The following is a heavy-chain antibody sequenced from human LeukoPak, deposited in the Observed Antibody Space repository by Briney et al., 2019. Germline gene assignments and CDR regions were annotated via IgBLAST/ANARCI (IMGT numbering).Heavy chain of an antibody. CDR2: ISSSSSYI. CDR1: GFTFSSYS. J-gene: IGHJ4*02. V-gene: IGHV3-21*01. D-gene: IGHD1-1*01. Sequence: GGSLRLSCAASGFTFSSYSMNWVRQAPGKGLEWVSSISSSSSYIYYADSVKGRFTISRDNAKNSLYLQMNSLRAEDTAVYYCARESATGTTPVDYWGQGTLVTVSS. CDR3: ARESATGTTPVDY.